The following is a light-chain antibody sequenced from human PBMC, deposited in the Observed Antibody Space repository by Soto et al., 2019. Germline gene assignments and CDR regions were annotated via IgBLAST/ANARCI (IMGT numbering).Light chain of an antibody. CDR3: HQYGSSPWT. J-gene: IGKJ1*01. Sequence: EIVLTQSPGTLSLSPGERATLSCRASQSVSSDYLAWYQQKPGQAPRVLIYGASSRATGIPDRFRGSGSGTDFTLTISRLEPEDFAVYYCHQYGSSPWTFGQGTKVDIK. CDR2: GAS. CDR1: QSVSSDY. V-gene: IGKV3-20*01.